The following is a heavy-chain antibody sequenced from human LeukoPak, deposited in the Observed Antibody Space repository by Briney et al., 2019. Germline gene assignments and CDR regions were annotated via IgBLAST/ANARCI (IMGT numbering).Heavy chain of an antibody. CDR1: GFTFGSHA. J-gene: IGHJ4*02. Sequence: PGGSLRLSCAASGFTFGSHAMTWVRQAPGKGLEWVSGIDGDGTNTYYADSVKGRFTVSRDNSKNTFYLQMNSLRANDTAVYFCAKEVTPYPQVITCFDYWGQGSLVTVSS. D-gene: IGHD3-22*01. CDR3: AKEVTPYPQVITCFDY. CDR2: IDGDGTNT. V-gene: IGHV3-23*01.